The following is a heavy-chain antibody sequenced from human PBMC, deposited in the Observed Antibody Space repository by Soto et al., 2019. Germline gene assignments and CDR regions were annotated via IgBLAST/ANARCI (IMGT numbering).Heavy chain of an antibody. CDR2: IYYSGNT. CDR1: GGSISSGYYY. J-gene: IGHJ6*02. Sequence: PSETLSLTCSVSGGSISSGYYYWSWIRQPPGKGLEWIGNIYYSGNTYYYPSLKSRLIISLDTSKNQFSLKLCTVTAADTAVYYCASSWLYCIVVLGQGTTVTVSS. D-gene: IGHD5-12*01. V-gene: IGHV4-30-4*01. CDR3: ASSWLYCIVV.